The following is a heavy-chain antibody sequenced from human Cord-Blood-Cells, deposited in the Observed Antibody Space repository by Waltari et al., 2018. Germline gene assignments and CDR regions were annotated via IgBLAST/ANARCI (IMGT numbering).Heavy chain of an antibody. CDR2: INHSGST. CDR1: GRSFSGYY. Sequence: QLQLQQWGAGLLKPSETLSPTCAVYGRSFSGYYWSWIRQPPGKGLEWIGEINHSGSTNYNPSLKSRVTISVDTSKNQFSLKLSSVTAADTAVYYCARVQPNSSSWYGDAFDIWGQGTMVTVSS. CDR3: ARVQPNSSSWYGDAFDI. D-gene: IGHD6-13*01. V-gene: IGHV4-34*01. J-gene: IGHJ3*02.